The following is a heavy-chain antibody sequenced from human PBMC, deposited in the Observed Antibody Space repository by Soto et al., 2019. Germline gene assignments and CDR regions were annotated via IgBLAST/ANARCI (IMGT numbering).Heavy chain of an antibody. CDR1: ADSITSCT. Sequence: PSETLSLTCTVSADSITSCTWSWLRQPPGKGLEWIGYIYYSGSTNYSPSLKSRVTISVDTSKNQFSLKLSSVTAADTAVYYCARALMVRGVRGFDYWGQGTLVTVSS. J-gene: IGHJ4*02. CDR3: ARALMVRGVRGFDY. CDR2: IYYSGST. D-gene: IGHD3-10*01. V-gene: IGHV4-59*08.